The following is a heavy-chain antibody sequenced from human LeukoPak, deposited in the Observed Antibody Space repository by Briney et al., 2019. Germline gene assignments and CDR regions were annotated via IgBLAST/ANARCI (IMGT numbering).Heavy chain of an antibody. D-gene: IGHD2-2*01. Sequence: GASVKVFWQASGGNFSSYAISWVRQAPGQGLEWMGGIHPIFGKANYAQKFQGRVTITADESTSTAYMELSSLRSEDTAVYYCARIGEYCSSTSCYPHYYYYGMDVWGQGTTVTVSS. V-gene: IGHV1-69*13. CDR3: ARIGEYCSSTSCYPHYYYYGMDV. CDR1: GGNFSSYA. J-gene: IGHJ6*02. CDR2: IHPIFGKA.